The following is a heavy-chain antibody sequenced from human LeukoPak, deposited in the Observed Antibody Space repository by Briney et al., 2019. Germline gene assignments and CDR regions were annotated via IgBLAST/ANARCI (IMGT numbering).Heavy chain of an antibody. D-gene: IGHD3-3*01. CDR1: GFTFSSYA. V-gene: IGHV3-23*01. CDR2: ISGSGGST. J-gene: IGHJ4*02. Sequence: GGSLRLSCAASGFTFSSYAMSWVRQAPGKGLEWVSVISGSGGSTYYADSVKGRFTVSRDNSKNTLYLQMNSLRAEDTAVYYCAKRRYDFWSGYKDLAYWGQRTLVTVSS. CDR3: AKRRYDFWSGYKDLAY.